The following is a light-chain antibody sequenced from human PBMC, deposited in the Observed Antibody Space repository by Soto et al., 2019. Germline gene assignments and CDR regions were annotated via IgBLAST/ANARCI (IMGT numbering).Light chain of an antibody. J-gene: IGKJ2*01. CDR3: QQYCSSPPYT. Sequence: EIVLTQSPGTLSLSPGERATLSCRASHSVSSSYLAWYQQNPGQAPRLLIYGASSRSTGIPDRFSGSGSGTDFTLTISRLEPEDFAVYYCQQYCSSPPYTFGQGTKLEIK. CDR1: HSVSSSY. V-gene: IGKV3-20*01. CDR2: GAS.